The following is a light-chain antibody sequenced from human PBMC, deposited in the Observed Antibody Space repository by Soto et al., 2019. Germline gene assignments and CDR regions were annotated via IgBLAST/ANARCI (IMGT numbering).Light chain of an antibody. J-gene: IGLJ1*01. CDR1: SSDIGGYTY. CDR3: SSFADSNSYV. V-gene: IGLV2-8*01. Sequence: QSVLTRPPSASGSPGQSVTISCSGSSSDIGGYTYVSWYQHHPGKAPKLMIYEVSKRPSGVPDRFSGSKSGNTASLTVSGLQAEDEADYYCSSFADSNSYVFGTGTKVTVL. CDR2: EVS.